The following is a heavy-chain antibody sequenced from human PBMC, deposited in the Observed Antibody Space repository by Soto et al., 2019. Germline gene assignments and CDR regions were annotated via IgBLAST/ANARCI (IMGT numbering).Heavy chain of an antibody. D-gene: IGHD3-10*01. CDR2: ISSSSSTI. CDR1: GFTFSSYS. CDR3: ARDHRGSGSYYGAEKGV. J-gene: IGHJ6*02. V-gene: IGHV3-48*02. Sequence: EVQLVESGGGLVQPGGSLRLSCAASGFTFSSYSMNWVRQAPGKGLEWVSYISSSSSTIYYADSVKGRFTISRDNAKNSLYLQMNSLRDEDTAVYYCARDHRGSGSYYGAEKGVWGQGTTVTVSS.